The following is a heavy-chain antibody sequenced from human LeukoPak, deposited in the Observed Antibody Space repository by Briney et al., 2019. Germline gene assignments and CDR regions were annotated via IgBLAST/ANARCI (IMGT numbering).Heavy chain of an antibody. CDR1: GGSFSDYY. CDR2: IDHSGIT. D-gene: IGHD6-19*01. J-gene: IGHJ4*02. CDR3: ASDTVAGTG. V-gene: IGHV4-34*01. Sequence: SETLSLTCAVFGGSFSDYYWSWIRQPPGKGLEWIGEIDHSGITNYNPSLKSRVTISADASKNQFSLKLSSVTAADTSVYYCASDTVAGTGWGQGTLVTVSS.